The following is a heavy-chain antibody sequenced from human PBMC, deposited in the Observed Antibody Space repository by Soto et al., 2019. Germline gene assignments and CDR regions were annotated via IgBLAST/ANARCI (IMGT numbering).Heavy chain of an antibody. CDR3: ATSPLLNWYRARPFSNWFLP. D-gene: IGHD1-1*01. Sequence: GGSLRLSCAASGFTFSSYAMHWVRQAPGKGLEWVAGISYDGSNKYYADSVKGRFTISRDNSKNTLYLQMNSLRAEDTAVYYCATSPLLNWYRARPFSNWFLPRGQGTLVTVST. V-gene: IGHV3-30-3*01. CDR1: GFTFSSYA. CDR2: ISYDGSNK. J-gene: IGHJ5*02.